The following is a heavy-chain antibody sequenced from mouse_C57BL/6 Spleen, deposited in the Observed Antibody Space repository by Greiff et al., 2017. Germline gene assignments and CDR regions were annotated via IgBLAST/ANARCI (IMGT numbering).Heavy chain of an antibody. J-gene: IGHJ4*01. Sequence: QVQLQQPGAELVKPGASVKMSCKASGYTFTSYWITWVKQRPGQGLEWIGDIYPGSGSTNYNEKFKGKATLTVDTSSSTAYLQLSSLTSEDSAVYDCARGDYDVVYYAMDYWGQGTSVTVSS. CDR3: ARGDYDVVYYAMDY. CDR1: GYTFTSYW. D-gene: IGHD2-4*01. V-gene: IGHV1-55*01. CDR2: IYPGSGST.